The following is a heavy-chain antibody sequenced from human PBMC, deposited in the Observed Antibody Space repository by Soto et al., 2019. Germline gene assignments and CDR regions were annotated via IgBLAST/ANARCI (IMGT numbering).Heavy chain of an antibody. V-gene: IGHV1-69*06. CDR3: ARDREGYCSSTSCYTESYNWFDP. CDR1: GGTFSSYA. J-gene: IGHJ5*02. Sequence: SVKVSCKASGGTFSSYAISWVRQAPGQGLEWMGGIIPIFGTADYAQKFQGRVTITADKSTSTAYMELSSLRSEDTAVYYCARDREGYCSSTSCYTESYNWFDPWGQGTLVTVSS. CDR2: IIPIFGTA. D-gene: IGHD2-2*02.